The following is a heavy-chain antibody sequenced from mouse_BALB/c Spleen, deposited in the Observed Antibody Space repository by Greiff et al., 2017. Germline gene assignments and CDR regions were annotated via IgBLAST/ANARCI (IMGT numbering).Heavy chain of an antibody. CDR2: ISYSGST. V-gene: IGHV3-2*02. Sequence: VQLKESGPGLVKPSQSLSLTCTVTGYSITSDYAWNWIRQFPGNKLEWMGYISYSGSTSYNPSLKSRISITRDTSKNQFFLQLNSVTTEDTATYYCARWSYGSSFDYWGQGTTLTVSS. J-gene: IGHJ2*01. CDR1: GYSITSDYA. CDR3: ARWSYGSSFDY. D-gene: IGHD1-1*01.